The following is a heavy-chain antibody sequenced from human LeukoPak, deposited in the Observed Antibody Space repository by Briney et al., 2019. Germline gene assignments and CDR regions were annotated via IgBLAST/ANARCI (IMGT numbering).Heavy chain of an antibody. CDR1: GFTLDDYA. D-gene: IGHD3-3*01. CDR3: AKELNYDFCSGYIYGMDV. CDR2: ISWNSGSI. J-gene: IGHJ6*02. V-gene: IGHV3-9*01. Sequence: LSGGSLRLSCAASGFTLDDYAMHWVRHAPGKGLEWVSGISWNSGSIGYADSVKGRFTISRDNAKNSLYLQMNSLRAEDTALYYCAKELNYDFCSGYIYGMDVWGQGTTVTVSS.